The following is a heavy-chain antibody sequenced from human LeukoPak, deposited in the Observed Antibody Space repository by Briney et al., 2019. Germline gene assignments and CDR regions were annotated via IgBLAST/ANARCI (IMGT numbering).Heavy chain of an antibody. J-gene: IGHJ4*02. V-gene: IGHV1-69*06. Sequence: ASVKVSCKASGGTFSSYAISWVRQAPGQGLEWMGGIIPIFGTANYAQKFQGRVTITADKSTSTAYMELSSLRSEDTAVYYCARGVGDYVLGTFDYWGQGTLVTVSS. CDR3: ARGVGDYVLGTFDY. D-gene: IGHD4-17*01. CDR1: GGTFSSYA. CDR2: IIPIFGTA.